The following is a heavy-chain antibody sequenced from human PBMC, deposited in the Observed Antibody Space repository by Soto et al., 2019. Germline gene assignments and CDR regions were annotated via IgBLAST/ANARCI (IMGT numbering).Heavy chain of an antibody. CDR1: GYSFTSYW. Sequence: GESLKISCKGSGYSFTSYWIGWVRQMPGKGLEWMGIIYPGDSDTRYSPSFQGQVTISADKSINTAYLQWSSLKASDTAMYYCARRVTSVRGVIYYFDYWGQGTLVTVSS. V-gene: IGHV5-51*01. CDR3: ARRVTSVRGVIYYFDY. D-gene: IGHD3-10*01. J-gene: IGHJ4*02. CDR2: IYPGDSDT.